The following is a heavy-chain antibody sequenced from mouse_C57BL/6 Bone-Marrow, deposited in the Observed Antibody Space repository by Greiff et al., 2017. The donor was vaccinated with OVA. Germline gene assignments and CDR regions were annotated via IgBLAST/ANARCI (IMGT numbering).Heavy chain of an antibody. V-gene: IGHV5-16*01. CDR3: AREGVGLYYFDY. J-gene: IGHJ2*01. CDR1: GFTFSDYY. CDR2: INYDGSST. Sequence: EVHLVESEGGLVQPGSSMKLSCTASGFTFSDYYMAWVRQVPEKGLEWVANINYDGSSTYYLDSLKSRFIISRDNAKNILYLQMSSLKSEDTATYYCAREGVGLYYFDYWGQGTTLTVSS. D-gene: IGHD4-1*01.